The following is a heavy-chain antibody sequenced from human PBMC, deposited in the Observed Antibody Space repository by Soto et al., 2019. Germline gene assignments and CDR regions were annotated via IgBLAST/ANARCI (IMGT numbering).Heavy chain of an antibody. CDR1: GGSFSGYY. CDR2: INHSGST. CDR3: PRIAVVPAGPSYYNYAIDV. V-gene: IGHV4-34*01. D-gene: IGHD2-2*01. Sequence: ASETLSLTCAVYGGSFSGYYWSWIRQPPGKGLEWIGEINHSGSTNYNPSLKSRVTISVDTSKNQFSLKLSSVTAADTAVYYCPRIAVVPAGPSYYNYAIDVWGQGTTVSDS. J-gene: IGHJ6*02.